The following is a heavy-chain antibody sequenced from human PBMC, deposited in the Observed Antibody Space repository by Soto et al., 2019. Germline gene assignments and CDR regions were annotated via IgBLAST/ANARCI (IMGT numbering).Heavy chain of an antibody. CDR2: IYPSDFDT. D-gene: IGHD3-22*01. Sequence: EVELVQSGAELKKPGESLKISCKGSGYSFPHYRIGWVRQMPGKGLEWMGIIYPSDFDTTYSPSFQGQVTISADKSISTAYLQWSSLKASDTAMYYCARLVWYYYDSSGYYGYYFDYWGQGTLVTVSS. CDR1: GYSFPHYR. V-gene: IGHV5-51*01. J-gene: IGHJ4*02. CDR3: ARLVWYYYDSSGYYGYYFDY.